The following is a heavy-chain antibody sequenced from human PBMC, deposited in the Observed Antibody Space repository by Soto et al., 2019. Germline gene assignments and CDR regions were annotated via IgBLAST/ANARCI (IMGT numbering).Heavy chain of an antibody. Sequence: GGSLRLSCAASGFTFSSYAMSWVRQAPGKGLEWVSALSGSGGSTYYADSVKGRFTISRDNSRNTLYLQMNSLRAEDTAVYYCAKDRTGGGYWYYYMDVWGTGTTVTVSS. CDR1: GFTFSSYA. V-gene: IGHV3-23*01. CDR3: AKDRTGGGYWYYYMDV. CDR2: LSGSGGST. J-gene: IGHJ6*03. D-gene: IGHD2-8*02.